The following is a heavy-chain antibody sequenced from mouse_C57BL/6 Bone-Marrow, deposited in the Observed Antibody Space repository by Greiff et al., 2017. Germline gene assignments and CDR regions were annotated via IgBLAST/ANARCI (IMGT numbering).Heavy chain of an antibody. CDR2: IRNKANGYTT. CDR3: ARPNYYGSSYPYWYFDV. V-gene: IGHV7-3*01. Sequence: EVKLVESGGGLVQPGGSLSLSCAASGFTFTDYYMSWVRQPPGKALEWLGFIRNKANGYTTEYSASVKGRFTISRDNSQRILYLQMNALRAEDSATYYCARPNYYGSSYPYWYFDVWGTGTTVTVSS. D-gene: IGHD1-1*01. J-gene: IGHJ1*03. CDR1: GFTFTDYY.